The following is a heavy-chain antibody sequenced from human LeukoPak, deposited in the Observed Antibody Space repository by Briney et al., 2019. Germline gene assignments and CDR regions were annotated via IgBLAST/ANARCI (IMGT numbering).Heavy chain of an antibody. Sequence: GGSLRLSCAASGLTVGDNYMSWVRQSPGKGLEWLSVIYSSGAAYYADSVTGRFTISRDNSKNTLYLQMNSLRAEDTAVYYCARVEYSGYDHFDYWGQGTLVTVSS. J-gene: IGHJ4*02. D-gene: IGHD5-12*01. CDR2: IYSSGAA. CDR1: GLTVGDNY. CDR3: ARVEYSGYDHFDY. V-gene: IGHV3-66*01.